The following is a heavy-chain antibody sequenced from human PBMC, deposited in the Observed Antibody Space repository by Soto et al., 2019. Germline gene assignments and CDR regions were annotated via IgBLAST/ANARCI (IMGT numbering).Heavy chain of an antibody. CDR3: AAGAYYFDY. V-gene: IGHV3-33*01. J-gene: IGHJ4*02. CDR2: IWYDGSNK. CDR1: GFTFSSYG. D-gene: IGHD3-10*01. Sequence: QVQLVESGGGVVQPGRSLRLSCAASGFTFSSYGMHWVRQAPGKGLEWVAVIWYDGSNKYYADSVKGRFTISRDNSKNTLSLQMNSLRAEDTAVYYSAAGAYYFDYWGQGTLVTVSS.